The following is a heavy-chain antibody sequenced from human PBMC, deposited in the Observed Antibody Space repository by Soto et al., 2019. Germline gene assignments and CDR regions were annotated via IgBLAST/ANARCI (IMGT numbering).Heavy chain of an antibody. CDR1: GLTFSSYG. J-gene: IGHJ4*02. D-gene: IGHD3-3*01. Sequence: QVQLVESGGGVVQPGRSLRLSCAASGLTFSSYGMHWVRQAPGTGLEWVAVISYDGSNKYYADSVKGRFPISRDNSKNTLYLQMNSLRAEDTAVYYCAKGEDYDVWSGREFDYWGQGTLVTVSS. V-gene: IGHV3-30*18. CDR2: ISYDGSNK. CDR3: AKGEDYDVWSGREFDY.